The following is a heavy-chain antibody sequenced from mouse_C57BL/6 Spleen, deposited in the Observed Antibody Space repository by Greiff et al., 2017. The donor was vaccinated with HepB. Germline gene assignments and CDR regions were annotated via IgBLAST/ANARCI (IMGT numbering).Heavy chain of an antibody. V-gene: IGHV1-55*01. D-gene: IGHD2-2*01. CDR1: GYTFTSYW. CDR2: IYPGSGST. CDR3: AKSFYYGYDEGYYYAMDY. Sequence: VQLQQSGAELVKPGASVKMSCKASGYTFTSYWITWVKQRPGQGLEWIGDIYPGSGSTNYNEKFKSKATLTVDTSSSTAYMQLSSLPSEDSAVYYYAKSFYYGYDEGYYYAMDYWGQGTSVTVSS. J-gene: IGHJ4*01.